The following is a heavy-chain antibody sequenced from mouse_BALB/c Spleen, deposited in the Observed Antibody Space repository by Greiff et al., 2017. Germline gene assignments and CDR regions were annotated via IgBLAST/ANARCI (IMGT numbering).Heavy chain of an antibody. CDR1: GYSITSDYA. D-gene: IGHD2-4*01. J-gene: IGHJ3*01. CDR2: ISYSGST. Sequence: VQLKESGPGLVKPSQSLSLTCTVTGYSITSDYAWNWIRQFPGNKLEWMGYISYSGSTSYNPSLKSRISITRDTSKNQFFLQLNSVTTEDTATYYGARNYDSAWFAYWGQGTLVTVSA. CDR3: ARNYDSAWFAY. V-gene: IGHV3-2*02.